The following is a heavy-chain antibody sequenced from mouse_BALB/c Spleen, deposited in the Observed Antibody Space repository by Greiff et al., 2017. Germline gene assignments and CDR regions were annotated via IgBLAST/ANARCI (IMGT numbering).Heavy chain of an antibody. CDR2: ISYSGST. J-gene: IGHJ3*01. D-gene: IGHD1-1*01. Sequence: EVQLVESGPGLVKPSQSLSLTCTVTGYSITSDYAWNWIRQFPGNKLEWMGYISYSGSTSYNPSLKSRISITRDTSKNQFFLQLNSVTTEDTATYYCANYYGSGAWFAYWGQGTLVTVSA. V-gene: IGHV3-2*02. CDR3: ANYYGSGAWFAY. CDR1: GYSITSDYA.